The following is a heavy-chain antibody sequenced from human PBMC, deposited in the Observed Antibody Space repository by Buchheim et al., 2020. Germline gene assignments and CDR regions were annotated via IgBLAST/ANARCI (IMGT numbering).Heavy chain of an antibody. D-gene: IGHD6-6*01. CDR1: GGSFSGYY. V-gene: IGHV4-34*01. CDR3: ASRAALDYYYYMDV. J-gene: IGHJ6*03. Sequence: QVQLQQWGAGLLKPSETLSLTCAVYGGSFSGYYWSWIRQPPGKGLEWIGEINHSGSTNYNPSLKSRVTISVDQSKNQFSLKLSSVTAADTAVYYCASRAALDYYYYMDVWGKGTT. CDR2: INHSGST.